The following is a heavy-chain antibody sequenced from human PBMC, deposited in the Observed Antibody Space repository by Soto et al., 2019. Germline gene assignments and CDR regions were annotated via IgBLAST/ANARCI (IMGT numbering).Heavy chain of an antibody. D-gene: IGHD1-1*01. CDR3: ARGRYGDY. CDR1: GYAFTTYG. Sequence: QVHLVQSGAEVKKPGASVKVSCQGSGYAFTTYGITWVRQAPGQGLEWMGWISAHNGNTNYAQKLQGRVTVTRDTSTSTAYMGRRSLKYDDTAVYYCARGRYGDYWGKGALVTVSS. J-gene: IGHJ4*02. V-gene: IGHV1-18*01. CDR2: ISAHNGNT.